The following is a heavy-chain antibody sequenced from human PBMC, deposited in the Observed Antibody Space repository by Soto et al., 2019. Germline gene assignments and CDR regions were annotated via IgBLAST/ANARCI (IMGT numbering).Heavy chain of an antibody. D-gene: IGHD2-8*01. CDR3: ARHQGVLMVYATDYYYGMDV. V-gene: IGHV1-69*13. CDR1: GGTFSSYA. J-gene: IGHJ6*02. CDR2: IIPIFGTA. Sequence: ASVKVSCKASGGTFSSYAISWVRQAPGQGLEWMGGIIPIFGTANYAQEFQGRVTITADESTSTAYMELSSLRSEDTAVYYCARHQGVLMVYATDYYYGMDVWGQGTTVTVSS.